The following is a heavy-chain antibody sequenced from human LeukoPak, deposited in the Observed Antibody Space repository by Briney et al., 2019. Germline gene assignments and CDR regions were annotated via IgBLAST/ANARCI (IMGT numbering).Heavy chain of an antibody. D-gene: IGHD6-13*01. CDR1: GGSISSYY. V-gene: IGHV4-59*01. CDR2: IYYSGST. J-gene: IGHJ3*02. Sequence: SETLSLTCTVSGGSISSYYWSWIRQPPGKGLEWIGYIYYSGSTNYNPSLKSRVTISVDTSKNQLSLKLSSVTAADTAVYYCASAGGIAAAGYAFDIWGQGTMVTVSS. CDR3: ASAGGIAAAGYAFDI.